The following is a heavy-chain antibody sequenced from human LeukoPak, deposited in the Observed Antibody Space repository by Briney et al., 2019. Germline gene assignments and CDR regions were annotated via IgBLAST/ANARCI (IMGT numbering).Heavy chain of an antibody. V-gene: IGHV4-4*07. CDR2: IYTSGST. Sequence: SETLSLTCTVSGGSISSYYWSWIRQPAGKGLEWIGRIYTSGSTNYNPSLKSRVTMSVDTSKDQFSLKLSSVTAADTAVYYCARGWGGNYYDSSGYYYFDYWGQGTLVTVSS. J-gene: IGHJ4*02. CDR3: ARGWGGNYYDSSGYYYFDY. D-gene: IGHD3-22*01. CDR1: GGSISSYY.